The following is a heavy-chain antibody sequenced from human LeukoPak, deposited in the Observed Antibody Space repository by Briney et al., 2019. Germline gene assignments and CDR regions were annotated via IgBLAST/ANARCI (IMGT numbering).Heavy chain of an antibody. CDR2: IYYSGTT. D-gene: IGHD3-22*01. CDR3: ARSAYYYDGIADY. J-gene: IGHJ4*02. V-gene: IGHV4-39*01. CDR1: GGSMSSSRYY. Sequence: PSETLSLTCTVSGGSMSSSRYYWGWIRQPPGKGLEWVGNIYYSGTTYFNPSLESRVSMSVDTSKSQFSLNLSSVTATDTAVYYCARSAYYYDGIADYWGQGVLVTVSS.